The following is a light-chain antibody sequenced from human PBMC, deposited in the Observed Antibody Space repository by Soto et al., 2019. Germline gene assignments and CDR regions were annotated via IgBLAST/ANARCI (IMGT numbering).Light chain of an antibody. CDR3: SSYTSSKTVV. CDR1: SSDVGGYDH. V-gene: IGLV2-14*03. J-gene: IGLJ2*01. CDR2: DVT. Sequence: QSALTQPASVSGSPGQSITISCTGTSSDVGGYDHVSWYQQHPGEVPKVMIYDVTNRPLGVSNRFSGSKSGNTASLTISGLHAEDEADYYCSSYTSSKTVVFGGGTKLTVL.